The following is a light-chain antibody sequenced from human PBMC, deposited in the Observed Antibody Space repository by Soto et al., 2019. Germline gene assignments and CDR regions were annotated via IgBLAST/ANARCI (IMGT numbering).Light chain of an antibody. CDR2: DAS. CDR1: QSVRSSY. Sequence: LVLTPSPGTLSLSPGETATLSCRASQSVRSSYLAWYQQKPGQAPRLLIHDASHRAAGIPARFSGSGFGTDFTLTISSLEPEDAAVYYCQQRSNWPPITCGQGTDWRL. CDR3: QQRSNWPPIT. J-gene: IGKJ5*01. V-gene: IGKV3-11*01.